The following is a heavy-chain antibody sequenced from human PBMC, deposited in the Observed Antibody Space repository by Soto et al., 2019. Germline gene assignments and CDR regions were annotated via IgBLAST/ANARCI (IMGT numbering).Heavy chain of an antibody. V-gene: IGHV1-46*01. CDR1: GYTFTSYY. CDR3: ARGGGTPNWFDP. CDR2: INPSGGST. J-gene: IGHJ5*02. Sequence: QVQLVQSGAEVKKPGASVKVSCKASGYTFTSYYLHWVRQAPGQGLEWMGIINPSGGSTTYAQKFQGRVTVTRDTSTSTVYMELSSLRSEDTAVYYCARGGGTPNWFDPWGQGTLVTVSS. D-gene: IGHD6-25*01.